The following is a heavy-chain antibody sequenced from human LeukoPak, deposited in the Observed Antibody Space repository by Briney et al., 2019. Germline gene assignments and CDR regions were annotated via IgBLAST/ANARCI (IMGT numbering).Heavy chain of an antibody. CDR3: ARDRGAAAGAFDY. V-gene: IGHV3-30*03. CDR2: ISYDGSNK. J-gene: IGHJ4*02. Sequence: PGRSLRLSCAASGFTFSSYGMHWVRQAPGKGLEWVAVISYDGSNKYYADSVKGRFTISRDNSKNTLYLQMNSLRAEDTAVYYCARDRGAAAGAFDYWGQGTLVTVSS. CDR1: GFTFSSYG. D-gene: IGHD6-13*01.